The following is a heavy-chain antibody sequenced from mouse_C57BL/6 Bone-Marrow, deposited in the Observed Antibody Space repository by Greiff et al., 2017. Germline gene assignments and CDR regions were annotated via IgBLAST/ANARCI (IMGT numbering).Heavy chain of an antibody. J-gene: IGHJ2*01. CDR2: LNPGSGGT. V-gene: IGHV1-54*01. CDR1: GYAFTNYL. CDR3: ARKRTY. Sequence: VQLQESGAELVRPGTSVQVSCKASGYAFTNYLIEWVKQRPGQGLEWIGVLNPGSGGTTSNEKFKGKATLTADKSSSTAYMQLSSLPSEDSAVYVCARKRTYWGQGTTLTVSS.